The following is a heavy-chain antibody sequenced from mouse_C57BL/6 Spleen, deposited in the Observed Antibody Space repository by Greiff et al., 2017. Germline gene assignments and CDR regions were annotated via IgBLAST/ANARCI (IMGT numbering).Heavy chain of an antibody. CDR1: GYTFTSYW. V-gene: IGHV1-69*01. CDR3: ARPNGEGFAY. Sequence: QVQLQQPGAELVMPGASVKLSCKASGYTFTSYWMHWVKQRPGQGLEWIGEIDPSDSYTNYNQKFKGKSTLTVDKSSSTAYMQLSSLTSEDSAVYYCARPNGEGFAYWGQGTLVTVSA. J-gene: IGHJ3*01. CDR2: IDPSDSYT.